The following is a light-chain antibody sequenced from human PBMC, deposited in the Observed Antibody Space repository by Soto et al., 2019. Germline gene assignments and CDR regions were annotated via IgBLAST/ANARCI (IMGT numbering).Light chain of an antibody. V-gene: IGKV1-5*01. CDR2: DAS. CDR3: QQYETFSGT. J-gene: IGKJ1*01. Sequence: DIQLTQSPSTRSASVGDRVTITCRASQSISGWLAWYQQKPGEAPKLLIYDASALPRGVPSRFGGSGSGTKFTLTIASLQPDDFATYYCQQYETFSGTFGPGTKVDIK. CDR1: QSISGW.